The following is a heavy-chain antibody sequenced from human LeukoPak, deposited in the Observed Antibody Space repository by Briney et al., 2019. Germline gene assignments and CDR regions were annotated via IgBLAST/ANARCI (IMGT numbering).Heavy chain of an antibody. V-gene: IGHV3-7*01. CDR1: GFSFSSHW. CDR2: IKQDGSEK. D-gene: IGHD3-10*01. CDR3: ARDVVTMVRGVIDYYYGMDV. J-gene: IGHJ6*02. Sequence: GGSLRLSCAASGFSFSSHWMSWVRQAPGKGLEWVANIKQDGSEKYYVDSVKGRFTISRDNAKNSLYLQMNSLRAEDTAVYYCARDVVTMVRGVIDYYYGMDVWGQGTTVTVSS.